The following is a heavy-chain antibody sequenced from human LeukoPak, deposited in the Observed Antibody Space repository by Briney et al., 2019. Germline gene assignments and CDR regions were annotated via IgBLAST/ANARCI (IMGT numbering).Heavy chain of an antibody. D-gene: IGHD4-17*01. V-gene: IGHV1-69*05. CDR2: IIPIFGTA. J-gene: IGHJ4*02. CDR1: GGTFSSYA. Sequence: HWASVKVSCKASGGTFSSYAISWVRQAPGQGLEWMGRIIPIFGTANYAQKFQGRVTITTGESTSTAYMELSSLRSEDTAVYYCARGGDYGDYPDYWGQGTLVTVSS. CDR3: ARGGDYGDYPDY.